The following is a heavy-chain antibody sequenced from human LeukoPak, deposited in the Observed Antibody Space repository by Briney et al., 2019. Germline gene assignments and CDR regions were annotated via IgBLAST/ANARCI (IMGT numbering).Heavy chain of an antibody. CDR2: IWYDGSNK. J-gene: IGHJ4*02. V-gene: IGHV3-33*01. CDR3: ARDSRTSGFDY. Sequence: GGSLRLSCAASGFTFSSYGMHWVRQAPGNGLEWVAVIWYDGSNKYYADSVKGRFTISRDNSKNTLYLQMNSLRAEDTAVYYCARDSRTSGFDYWGQGTLVTVSS. CDR1: GFTFSSYG.